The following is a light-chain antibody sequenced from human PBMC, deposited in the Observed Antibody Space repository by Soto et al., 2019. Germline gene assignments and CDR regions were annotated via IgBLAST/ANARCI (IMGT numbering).Light chain of an antibody. CDR1: ESGHRN. V-gene: IGKV3-15*01. CDR2: YAS. Sequence: EMVMTQSPATLSVSPGERVTLSCRASESGHRNLAWYQQKPGQVPSLLIYYASTRATGVPDRFTGSGCGTEFTLTTSSLQYQDSGVQHCQHYNNWPPTFGPGTTVDIQ. J-gene: IGKJ3*01. CDR3: QHYNNWPPT.